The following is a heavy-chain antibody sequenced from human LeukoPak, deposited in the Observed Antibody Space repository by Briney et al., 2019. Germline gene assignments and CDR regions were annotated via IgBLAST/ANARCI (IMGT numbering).Heavy chain of an antibody. CDR1: GGSFSGYY. Sequence: SETLSLTCAVYGGSFSGYYWSWIRQPPGKGLEWTGEINHSGSTNYNPSLKSRVTISVDTSKNQFSLKLSSVTAADTAVYYCARVRLLWFGQGGSFDYWGQGTLVTVSS. D-gene: IGHD3-10*01. J-gene: IGHJ4*02. CDR3: ARVRLLWFGQGGSFDY. CDR2: INHSGST. V-gene: IGHV4-34*01.